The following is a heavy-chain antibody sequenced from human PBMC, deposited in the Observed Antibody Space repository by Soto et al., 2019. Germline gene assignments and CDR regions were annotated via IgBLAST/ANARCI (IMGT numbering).Heavy chain of an antibody. CDR3: ASGGNWFDP. J-gene: IGHJ5*02. D-gene: IGHD3-16*01. Sequence: PSDTLSPTCNFSGGSNSNYYLAWVRQSPEKGLEWIGYMYYNGNINYNPSLKSRVTISIDTSKNQFSLTLKSVTAADTAVYYCASGGNWFDPWGQGVLVTVSS. CDR1: GGSNSNYY. CDR2: MYYNGNI. V-gene: IGHV4-59*07.